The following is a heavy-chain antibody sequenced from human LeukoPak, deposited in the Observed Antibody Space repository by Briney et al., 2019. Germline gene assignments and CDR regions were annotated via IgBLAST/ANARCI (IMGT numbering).Heavy chain of an antibody. CDR2: INHSGST. V-gene: IGHV4-34*01. CDR1: GGSFSGYY. Sequence: TPSETLSLTCAVYGGSFSGYYWSWIRQPPGKGLEWIGEINHSGSTNYNPSLKSRVTISVDTSKNQFSLKLSSVTAADTAVCYCARVPFYNWNPPEQYYFDYWGQGTLVTVSS. J-gene: IGHJ4*02. D-gene: IGHD1-20*01. CDR3: ARVPFYNWNPPEQYYFDY.